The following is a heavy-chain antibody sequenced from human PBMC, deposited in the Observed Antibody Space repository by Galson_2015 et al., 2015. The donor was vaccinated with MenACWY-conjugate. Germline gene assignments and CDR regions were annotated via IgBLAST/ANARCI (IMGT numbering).Heavy chain of an antibody. V-gene: IGHV3-23*01. CDR2: ISGSGGST. Sequence: SLRLSCAASGFTFSSYAMSWVRQAPGKGLEWVSAISGSGGSTYYADSVKGRFTISRDNSKNTLYLQMNSLRAEDTAVYYCAKSPYDYGGKTPDYWGQGTLVTVSS. J-gene: IGHJ4*02. D-gene: IGHD4-23*01. CDR1: GFTFSSYA. CDR3: AKSPYDYGGKTPDY.